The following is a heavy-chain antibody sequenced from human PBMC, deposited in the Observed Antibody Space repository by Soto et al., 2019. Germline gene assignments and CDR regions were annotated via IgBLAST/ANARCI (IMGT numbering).Heavy chain of an antibody. CDR2: ISFDSGNK. D-gene: IGHD4-17*01. CDR3: AREVEGEGYGDYVIDY. Sequence: QEQLVESGGGVVQPGTSLRVACAASGFTFKNYAMHWVRQSPGKGLEWVAVISFDSGNKKYADSVEGRFTVSRDNSKNTLSLQMHSLRPEDTAVYYCAREVEGEGYGDYVIDYWGQGTLVTVSS. J-gene: IGHJ4*02. CDR1: GFTFKNYA. V-gene: IGHV3-30*19.